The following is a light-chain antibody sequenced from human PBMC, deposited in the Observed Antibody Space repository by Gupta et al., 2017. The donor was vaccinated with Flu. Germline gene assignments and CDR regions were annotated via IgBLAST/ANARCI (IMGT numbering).Light chain of an antibody. Sequence: YVLTQPPSVSVAPGQTARITCEGNNLRTKSMHWYQQKPGQAPVLVVYDDSDRPSGIPERFSGSHSGNTATLTISRVEAGDEADYYCQVFDSRSDHVVFGGGTRLSDL. V-gene: IGLV3-21*02. CDR1: NLRTKS. CDR2: DDS. CDR3: QVFDSRSDHVV. J-gene: IGLJ2*01.